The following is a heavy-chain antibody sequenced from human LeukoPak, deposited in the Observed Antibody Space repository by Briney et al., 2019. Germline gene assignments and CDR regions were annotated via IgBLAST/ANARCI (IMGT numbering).Heavy chain of an antibody. Sequence: SETLSLTCTVSGGSISSYYWSWIRQPPGKGLEWIGYIYYSGSTNYNPSLKSRVTISVDTSKNQFSLKLSSVTAADTAVYYCARDQAGYSGYDSLGFDPWGQGTLVTVSS. CDR1: GGSISSYY. CDR2: IYYSGST. J-gene: IGHJ5*01. D-gene: IGHD5-12*01. CDR3: ARDQAGYSGYDSLGFDP. V-gene: IGHV4-59*01.